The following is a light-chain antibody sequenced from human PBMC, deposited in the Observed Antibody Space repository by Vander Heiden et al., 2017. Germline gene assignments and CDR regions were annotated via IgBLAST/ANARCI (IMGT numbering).Light chain of an antibody. Sequence: QSALTPPASASGSPGQSITISCTGTSSDVGSYNLVSWYQQHPGKAPKRMIYEGSKRPSGVSNRFSGSKSGNTASLTISGLQAEDEADYYCCSYAGSSTWVFGTGTKLTVL. CDR1: SSDVGSYNL. V-gene: IGLV2-23*01. J-gene: IGLJ1*01. CDR3: CSYAGSSTWV. CDR2: EGS.